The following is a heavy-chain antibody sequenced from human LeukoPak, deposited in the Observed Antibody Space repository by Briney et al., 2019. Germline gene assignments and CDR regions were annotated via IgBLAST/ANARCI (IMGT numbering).Heavy chain of an antibody. CDR1: GYTFTGYY. CDR3: ARDIASSGSYWRGFGY. CDR2: INPNSGGT. Sequence: ASVKVSCKASGYTFTGYYTHWVRQAPGQGLEWMGWINPNSGGTNYAQKFQGRVTMTRDTSISTAYMELSRLRSDDAAVYYCARDIASSGSYWRGFGYWGQGILVTVSS. V-gene: IGHV1-2*02. J-gene: IGHJ4*02. D-gene: IGHD1-26*01.